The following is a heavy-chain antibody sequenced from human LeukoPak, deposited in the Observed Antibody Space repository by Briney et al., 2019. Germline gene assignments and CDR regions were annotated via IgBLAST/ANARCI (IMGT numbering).Heavy chain of an antibody. D-gene: IGHD1-26*01. CDR3: ARRRDLYSGSYYPFDY. CDR2: IYPGDSDA. J-gene: IGHJ4*02. Sequence: GESLKISWKGSGYSFTSYWIGWVRQMPGKGLKWMGIIYPGDSDARYSPSFQGQVTISADKSIGTAYLQWSSLKASDTAMYYCARRRDLYSGSYYPFDYWGQGTLVTSPQ. CDR1: GYSFTSYW. V-gene: IGHV5-51*01.